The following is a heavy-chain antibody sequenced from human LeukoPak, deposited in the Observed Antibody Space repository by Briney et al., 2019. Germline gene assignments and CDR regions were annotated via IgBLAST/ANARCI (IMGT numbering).Heavy chain of an antibody. CDR1: GGSISSYY. J-gene: IGHJ1*01. Sequence: SETLSLACSVSGGSISSYYWTWIRQPPGKGLEWIGYRYYSGSTTYNPSLKSRVTISVDTSKSQFSLKLISVTAADTAIYYCARVMGDFETDWGQGTLVTVSS. CDR2: RYYSGST. V-gene: IGHV4-59*01. CDR3: ARVMGDFETD. D-gene: IGHD3-16*01.